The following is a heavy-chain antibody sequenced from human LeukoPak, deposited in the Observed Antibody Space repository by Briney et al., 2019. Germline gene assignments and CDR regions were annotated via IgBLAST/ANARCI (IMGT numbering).Heavy chain of an antibody. Sequence: GGSLRLSCAASGFTVSSNYMSWVRQAPGKGLEWVSVIYSGGSTYYADSVKGRFTISRDNAKNSLYLQMNSLRAEDTAVYYYARNLPAADYWGQGTLVTVSS. J-gene: IGHJ4*02. V-gene: IGHV3-53*01. D-gene: IGHD2-2*01. CDR2: IYSGGST. CDR1: GFTVSSNY. CDR3: ARNLPAADY.